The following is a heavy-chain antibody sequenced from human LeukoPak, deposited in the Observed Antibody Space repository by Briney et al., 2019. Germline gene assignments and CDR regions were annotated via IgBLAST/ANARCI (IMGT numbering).Heavy chain of an antibody. CDR3: AKVAATLFGFFAH. V-gene: IGHV3-30*18. CDR2: TSNDGSDT. Sequence: SQRLSCAASGFTFSSYGMHWVRQAPGKGLEWVAVTSNDGSDTFYADSVKGRFTISRDNSKNTVYLQMNSLRAEDAAVYYCAKVAATLFGFFAHGGQETVDTVSS. D-gene: IGHD3-10*02. CDR1: GFTFSSYG. J-gene: IGHJ4*02.